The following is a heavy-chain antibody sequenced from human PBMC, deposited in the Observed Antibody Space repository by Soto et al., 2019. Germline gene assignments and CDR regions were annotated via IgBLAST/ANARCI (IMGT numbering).Heavy chain of an antibody. J-gene: IGHJ6*02. CDR1: GGSISSGGYY. CDR2: IYYSGST. D-gene: IGHD6-19*01. Sequence: SETLSVTCTVSGGSISSGGYYWSWIRQHPGKGLEWIGYIYYSGSTYYNPSLKSRVTISVDTSKNQFSLKLSSVTAADTAVYYCARDRASGSGYYYGMDVWGQGTTVTVSS. CDR3: ARDRASGSGYYYGMDV. V-gene: IGHV4-31*03.